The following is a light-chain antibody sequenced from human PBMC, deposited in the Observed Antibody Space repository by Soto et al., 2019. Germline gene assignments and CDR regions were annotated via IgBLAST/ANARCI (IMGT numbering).Light chain of an antibody. CDR3: QSYDSSLSGSV. V-gene: IGLV1-40*01. CDR1: SSNIGAGYH. Sequence: QSVLTQPPSVSGAPGQRVTISCTGISSNIGAGYHVHWYQQLPGTAPKLLIYGNSNRLSGVPDRFSGSKSGTSASLAITGLQAEDEADYYCQSYDSSLSGSVFGGGTQLTVL. CDR2: GNS. J-gene: IGLJ3*02.